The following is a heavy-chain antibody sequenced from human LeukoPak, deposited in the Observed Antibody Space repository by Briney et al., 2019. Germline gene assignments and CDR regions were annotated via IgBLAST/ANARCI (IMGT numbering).Heavy chain of an antibody. CDR1: GFTFSSYA. V-gene: IGHV3-23*01. CDR2: ISGSGGST. J-gene: IGHJ4*02. D-gene: IGHD2-21*01. CDR3: AKIAEAVSSNYYFDY. Sequence: GGSLRLSCAASGFTFSSYAMSWARQAPGKGLEWVSAISGSGGSTYYADSVKGRFTISRDNSKNTLYLQMNSLRAEDTAVYYCAKIAEAVSSNYYFDYWGQGTLVTVSS.